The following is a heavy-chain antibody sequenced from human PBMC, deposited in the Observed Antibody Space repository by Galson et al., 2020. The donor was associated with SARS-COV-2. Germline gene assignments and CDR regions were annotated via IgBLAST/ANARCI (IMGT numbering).Heavy chain of an antibody. J-gene: IGHJ6*02. CDR2: IHYRGTN. Sequence: SETLSLTCTVSGGSISGSYHYWGWIRQPPGKGLEWIASIHYRGTNYYNSSLKSRVTISVDTSKNQFSLKVSSVTAADTAVYYCSRDQRTEYYYYGMDVWGQGTTVTVSS. CDR1: GGSISGSYHY. CDR3: SRDQRTEYYYYGMDV. V-gene: IGHV4-39*07.